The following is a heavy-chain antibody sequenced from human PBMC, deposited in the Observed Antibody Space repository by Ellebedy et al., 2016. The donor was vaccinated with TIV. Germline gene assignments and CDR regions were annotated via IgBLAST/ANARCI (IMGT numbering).Heavy chain of an antibody. Sequence: AASVTVSCKASGYTFTTYAIHWVRQAPGQRLEWKGWINAGNGNTKYSQKFQGRVTITRDTSASTAYMELSSLRSEDTAVHYCAREVISAGTQPNFDYWGQGTLVTVSS. D-gene: IGHD1-1*01. V-gene: IGHV1-3*01. CDR2: INAGNGNT. J-gene: IGHJ4*02. CDR1: GYTFTTYA. CDR3: AREVISAGTQPNFDY.